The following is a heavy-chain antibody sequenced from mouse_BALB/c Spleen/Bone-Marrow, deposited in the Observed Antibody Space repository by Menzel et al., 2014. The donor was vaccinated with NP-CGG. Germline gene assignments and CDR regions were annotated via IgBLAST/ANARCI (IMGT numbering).Heavy chain of an antibody. J-gene: IGHJ4*01. V-gene: IGHV5-17*02. Sequence: EVQRVESGGGLVQPGGSRKLSCAASGFTFSTFGMHWVRQAPEKGLEWIAYISSGSSTIYYADTVKGRFTISRDNPENTLFLQMTSLRSEDTAMYYCARKGNFHYYGYYDMDYWGQGTSVTVSS. CDR3: ARKGNFHYYGYYDMDY. CDR1: GFTFSTFG. CDR2: ISSGSSTI. D-gene: IGHD1-2*01.